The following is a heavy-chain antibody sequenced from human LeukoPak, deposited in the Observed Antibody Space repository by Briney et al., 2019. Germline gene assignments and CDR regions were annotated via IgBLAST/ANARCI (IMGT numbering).Heavy chain of an antibody. D-gene: IGHD6-19*01. CDR1: GGTFSSYA. CDR2: IIPILGIA. Sequence: ASVKVSCKASGGTFSSYAISWVRQAPGQGLEWMGRIIPILGIANYAQEFQGRVTITADKSTSTAYMELSSLRSEDTAVYYCARDEAVAGYFDYWGQGTLVTVSS. J-gene: IGHJ4*02. CDR3: ARDEAVAGYFDY. V-gene: IGHV1-69*04.